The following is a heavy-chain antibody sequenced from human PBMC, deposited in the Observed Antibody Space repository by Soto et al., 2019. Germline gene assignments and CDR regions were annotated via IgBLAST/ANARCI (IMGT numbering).Heavy chain of an antibody. CDR3: ARDHRSSGWFYFDH. CDR2: ISFDGSNK. Sequence: QVQLVESGGGVVQPGRSLRLSCAASGFTFSNYGMHWVRQAPGKGLEWVAMISFDGSNKFSADSVKGRFTISRDNSKNTVYLQMNSLRAEDTAVYYCARDHRSSGWFYFDHGGQGTLVTVSS. D-gene: IGHD6-19*01. CDR1: GFTFSNYG. J-gene: IGHJ4*02. V-gene: IGHV3-33*05.